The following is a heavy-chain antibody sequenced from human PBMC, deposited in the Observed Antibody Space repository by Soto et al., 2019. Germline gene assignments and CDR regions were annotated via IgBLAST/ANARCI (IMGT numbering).Heavy chain of an antibody. V-gene: IGHV4-30-4*08. D-gene: IGHD4-17*01. CDR1: GGSITNDDYY. J-gene: IGHJ6*02. CDR3: ARATTVTSSFFYYGLDV. CDR2: IYYNGNT. Sequence: QVQLRESGPGLVKPSQTLSLTCSVSGGSITNDDYYWTWIRQPPGKGLEWIGHIYYNGNTYYNPSRKSRLTLSLDTSQNQFSLHLTSVIAADSASYFCARATTVTSSFFYYGLDVWGQGTTVNVSS.